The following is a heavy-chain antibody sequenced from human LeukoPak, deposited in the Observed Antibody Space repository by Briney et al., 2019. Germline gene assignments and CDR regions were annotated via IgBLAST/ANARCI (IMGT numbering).Heavy chain of an antibody. CDR3: AREHSGYDFPGRDYYYMDV. CDR1: GFTFSSYA. D-gene: IGHD5-12*01. Sequence: GGSLRLSCASSGFTFSSYAMSWVRQAPGKGLEWVSTIGGTGVRTYYADSVKGRFTISRDNSKNTLYLQMNSLGAEDTAVYYCAREHSGYDFPGRDYYYMDVWGKGTTVTVSS. CDR2: IGGTGVRT. J-gene: IGHJ6*03. V-gene: IGHV3-23*01.